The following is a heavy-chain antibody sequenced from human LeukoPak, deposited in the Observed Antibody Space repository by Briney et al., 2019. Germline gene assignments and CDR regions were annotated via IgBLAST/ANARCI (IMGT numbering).Heavy chain of an antibody. J-gene: IGHJ4*02. CDR2: INHSGST. Sequence: SETLCLTCAVYGGSFSGYYWSWIRQPPGKGLEWIGEINHSGSTNYNPSLKSRVTISVDTSKNQFSLELTSVAAADTAVYYCARAARRISAAHPSYFDYWGQGTLVTVSS. CDR3: ARAARRISAAHPSYFDY. V-gene: IGHV4-34*01. D-gene: IGHD3-3*02. CDR1: GGSFSGYY.